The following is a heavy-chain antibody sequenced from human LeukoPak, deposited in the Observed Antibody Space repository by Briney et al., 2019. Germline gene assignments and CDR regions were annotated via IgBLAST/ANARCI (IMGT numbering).Heavy chain of an antibody. V-gene: IGHV1-2*02. J-gene: IGHJ4*02. D-gene: IGHD3-22*01. CDR1: GYTFTGYY. CDR3: ARELLSYYYDSSGWEGFDY. CDR2: INPNSGGT. Sequence: ASVKVSCKASGYTFTGYYMHWVRQAPGQGLEWMGWINPNSGGTNYAQKFQGRVTMTRDTSISTAYMELNRLRSDDTAVYYCARELLSYYYDSSGWEGFDYWGQGTLVTVSS.